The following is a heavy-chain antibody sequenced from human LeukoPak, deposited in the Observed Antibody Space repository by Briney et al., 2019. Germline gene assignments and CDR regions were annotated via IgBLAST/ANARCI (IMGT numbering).Heavy chain of an antibody. D-gene: IGHD3-22*01. Sequence: GGSLRLSCAASGFTFSSYGMHWVRQAPGKGLEWVAVIWYDGSNKYYADSVKGRITISRDNSKNTLYLQMNSLRAEDTAVYYCAKDRATYYYDSSGYYYPQGCDYWGQGTLVTVSS. CDR1: GFTFSSYG. V-gene: IGHV3-33*06. CDR3: AKDRATYYYDSSGYYYPQGCDY. J-gene: IGHJ4*02. CDR2: IWYDGSNK.